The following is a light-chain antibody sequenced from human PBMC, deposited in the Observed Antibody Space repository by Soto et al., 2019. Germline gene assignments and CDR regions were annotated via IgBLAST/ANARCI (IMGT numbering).Light chain of an antibody. J-gene: IGLJ2*01. Sequence: QSALTQPPSASGSPGQSVTISCTGTRSDVGGYKYVSWYQQDPGKAPKLLIYEVDQRPSGVPDRFSGSKSGNTASLTVSGLQAEDEADYYCSSYVGGNNLIFGGGTKLTVL. CDR2: EVD. CDR3: SSYVGGNNLI. V-gene: IGLV2-8*01. CDR1: RSDVGGYKY.